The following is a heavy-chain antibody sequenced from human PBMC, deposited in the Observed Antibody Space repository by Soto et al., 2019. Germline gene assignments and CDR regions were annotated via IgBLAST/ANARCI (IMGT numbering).Heavy chain of an antibody. CDR2: ISAYNGNT. Sequence: QVQLVQSGAEVKKPGASVKVSCKASGYTFTSYGISWVRQAPGQGLEWMGWISAYNGNTNYVQKLQGRVTMTTDTSTSTDYMELRSLRSDDTAVYYCARLYCISSTCYLGMDVWGQGTTVTVSS. CDR1: GYTFTSYG. CDR3: ARLYCISSTCYLGMDV. J-gene: IGHJ6*02. V-gene: IGHV1-18*01. D-gene: IGHD2-2*01.